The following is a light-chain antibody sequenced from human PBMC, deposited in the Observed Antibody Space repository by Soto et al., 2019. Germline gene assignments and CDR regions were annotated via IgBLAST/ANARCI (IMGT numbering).Light chain of an antibody. Sequence: DIQMTQSPFTLSASVGDRVTITCRASQSINSWLAWYQQKPGKAPKLLIYAASTLESGVPSRFSGSGSGTEFTLTISSLQPDDFATYYCQQYETDSRTFGQGTKVDIK. V-gene: IGKV1-5*03. CDR3: QQYETDSRT. CDR2: AAS. J-gene: IGKJ1*01. CDR1: QSINSW.